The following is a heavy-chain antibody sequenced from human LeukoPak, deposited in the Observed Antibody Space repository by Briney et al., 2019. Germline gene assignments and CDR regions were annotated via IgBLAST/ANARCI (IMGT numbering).Heavy chain of an antibody. V-gene: IGHV7-4-1*02. D-gene: IGHD5-12*01. CDR3: ARLRMAGNSGYDWWPAYCYYGMDV. CDR1: GYTFTNYA. CDR2: INTNTGNP. J-gene: IGHJ6*02. Sequence: ASVKVSCKASGYTFTNYAMNWVRQAPGQGLEWMGWINTNTGNPTYAQGFTGRFVFSLDTSVSTAYLQISSLKAEDTAVYYCARLRMAGNSGYDWWPAYCYYGMDVWGQGTTVTVSS.